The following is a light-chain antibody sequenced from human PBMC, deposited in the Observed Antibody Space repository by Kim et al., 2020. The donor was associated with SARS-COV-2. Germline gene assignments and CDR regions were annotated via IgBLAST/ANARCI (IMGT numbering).Light chain of an antibody. CDR2: QDS. V-gene: IGLV3-1*01. CDR3: QAWDSSTVI. CDR1: KLGDKY. J-gene: IGLJ2*01. Sequence: VCPGQTASITCSGHKLGDKYASWYQQKPGQSPVLVIYQDSKRPSEIPERFTGSNSGSTATLTISGTQAMDEADYYCQAWDSSTVIFGGGTQLTVL.